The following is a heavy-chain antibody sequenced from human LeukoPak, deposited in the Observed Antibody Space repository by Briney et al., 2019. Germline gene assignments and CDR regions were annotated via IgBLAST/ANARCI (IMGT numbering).Heavy chain of an antibody. CDR3: ARRSSGGYSSYYYYYGMDV. J-gene: IGHJ6*02. Sequence: PSETLSLTCTASGGSISSYYWSWIRQPPGKGLEWIGYIYYSGSTNYNPSLKSRVTISVDTSENQFSLELSSVTAADTAVYYCARRSSGGYSSYYYYYGMDVWGQGTTVTVSS. V-gene: IGHV4-59*08. CDR1: GGSISSYY. CDR2: IYYSGST. D-gene: IGHD3-22*01.